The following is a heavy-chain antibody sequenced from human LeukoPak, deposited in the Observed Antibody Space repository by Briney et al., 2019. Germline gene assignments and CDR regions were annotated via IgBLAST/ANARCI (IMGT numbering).Heavy chain of an antibody. J-gene: IGHJ3*02. Sequence: PSETLSLTCTVSGGSISSSSYYWGWIRQPPGKGLEWIGSIYYSGSTYYNLSLKSRVTISVDTSKNQFSLKLSSVTAADTAVYYCASPSSPPMVRGVIITDAFDIWGQGTMVTVSS. CDR2: IYYSGST. D-gene: IGHD3-10*01. CDR3: ASPSSPPMVRGVIITDAFDI. CDR1: GGSISSSSYY. V-gene: IGHV4-39*01.